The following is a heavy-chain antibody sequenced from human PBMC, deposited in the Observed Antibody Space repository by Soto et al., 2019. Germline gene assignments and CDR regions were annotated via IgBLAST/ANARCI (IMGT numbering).Heavy chain of an antibody. D-gene: IGHD2-2*03. J-gene: IGHJ6*02. V-gene: IGHV1-2*04. CDR2: INPNSGGT. Sequence: ASVKVSCKASGYTFTGYYMHCVRQAPGQGLEWMGWINPNSGGTNYAQKFQGWVTMTRDTSISTAYMELSRLRSDDTAVYYCATAGYCSSTSCYDYYGMDVWGQGTTVTVSS. CDR1: GYTFTGYY. CDR3: ATAGYCSSTSCYDYYGMDV.